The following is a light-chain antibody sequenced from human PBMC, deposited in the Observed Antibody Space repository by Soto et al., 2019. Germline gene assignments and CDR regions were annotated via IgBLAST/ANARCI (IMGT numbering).Light chain of an antibody. CDR1: SSNIGAGYD. CDR3: SAWDDSLSGPV. J-gene: IGLJ3*02. Sequence: QAVVTQPPSVSGAPGQRVTISCTGDSSNIGAGYDVHWYQQLPGTAPKLLIYFNDQRPSGVPDRFSGSKSGTSASLAISGLQPDDEADYSCSAWDDSLSGPVFGGGTKLTVL. CDR2: FND. V-gene: IGLV1-40*01.